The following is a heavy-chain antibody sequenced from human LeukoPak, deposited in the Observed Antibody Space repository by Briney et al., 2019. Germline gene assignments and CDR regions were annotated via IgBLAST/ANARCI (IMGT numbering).Heavy chain of an antibody. V-gene: IGHV3-48*03. CDR3: ARPPAARRGDY. CDR2: ISSSGSTI. D-gene: IGHD6-6*01. Sequence: PGGSLRLSCAASGFTFSSYEMNWVRQAPGKGLEWVSYISSSGSTIYYADSVKGRFTISRDNAKNSLYLQMNSLRAEDTGVYYCARPPAARRGDYWGQGTLVTVSS. CDR1: GFTFSSYE. J-gene: IGHJ4*02.